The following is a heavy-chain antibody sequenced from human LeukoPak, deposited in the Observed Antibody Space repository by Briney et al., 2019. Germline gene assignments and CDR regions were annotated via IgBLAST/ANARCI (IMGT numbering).Heavy chain of an antibody. J-gene: IGHJ4*02. D-gene: IGHD5-24*01. CDR3: ARSPGGRWLQLSL. CDR1: GGSFSGYY. Sequence: SETLSLTCAVYGGSFSGYYWNWVRQPPGKGLEWVGEIDHSGSTKYNPSLKSRVTISGDTSKNQFSLKVSSVTAADTAVYYCARSPGGRWLQLSLWGQGTLVTVSS. V-gene: IGHV4-34*01. CDR2: IDHSGST.